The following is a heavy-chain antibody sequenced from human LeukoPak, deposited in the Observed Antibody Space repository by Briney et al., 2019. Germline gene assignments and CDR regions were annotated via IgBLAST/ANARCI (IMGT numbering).Heavy chain of an antibody. Sequence: SETLSLTCAVYGGSFSGYYWSWIRQPPGKGLEWIGGINHGGSTNYNPSLKSRVTISVDTSKNQFSLKLSSVTAADTAVYYCARQAGGYWGQGTLVTVSS. V-gene: IGHV4-34*01. CDR2: INHGGST. CDR3: ARQAGGY. D-gene: IGHD1-26*01. J-gene: IGHJ4*02. CDR1: GGSFSGYY.